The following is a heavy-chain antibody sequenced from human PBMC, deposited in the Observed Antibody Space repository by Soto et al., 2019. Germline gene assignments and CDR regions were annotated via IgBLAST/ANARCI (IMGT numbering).Heavy chain of an antibody. Sequence: QLQLQESGPGLVKPSETLSLTCTVSGGSISSSSYYWGWIRQPPGKGLEWIGSIYYSGSTYYNPSLKSRVTISVDTSKNQFSLKLSSVTAADTAVYYCARLGFRPYGSGPPDYWGQGTLVTVSS. D-gene: IGHD3-10*01. CDR3: ARLGFRPYGSGPPDY. CDR1: GGSISSSSYY. CDR2: IYYSGST. J-gene: IGHJ4*02. V-gene: IGHV4-39*01.